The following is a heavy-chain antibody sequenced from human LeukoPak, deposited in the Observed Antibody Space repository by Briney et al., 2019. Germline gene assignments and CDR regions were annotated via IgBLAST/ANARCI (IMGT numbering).Heavy chain of an antibody. D-gene: IGHD6-13*01. CDR1: GFTFSSYA. CDR3: AKCIAAAGTLFDY. J-gene: IGHJ4*02. V-gene: IGHV3-23*01. Sequence: GGSLRLSCAASGFTFSSYAMSWVRQAPGKGLEWVSAISGSGGSTYYADSVKGRFTISRDNSKNALYLQMNSLRAEDAAVYYCAKCIAAAGTLFDYWGQGTLVTVSS. CDR2: ISGSGGST.